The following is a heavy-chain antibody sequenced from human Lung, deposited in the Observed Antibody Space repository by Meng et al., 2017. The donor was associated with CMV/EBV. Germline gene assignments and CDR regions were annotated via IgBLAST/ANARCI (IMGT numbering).Heavy chain of an antibody. Sequence: CTVPGGSVSSGRYYWSWIRQPPGKGLEWIGYIYYSGSTNYNPSLKSRVTISVDTSKNQFSLKLSSVTAADTAVYYCARDHGSGTVDYWGQGTLVTVSS. J-gene: IGHJ4*02. V-gene: IGHV4-61*01. CDR2: IYYSGST. CDR3: ARDHGSGTVDY. CDR1: GGSVSSGRYY. D-gene: IGHD3-10*01.